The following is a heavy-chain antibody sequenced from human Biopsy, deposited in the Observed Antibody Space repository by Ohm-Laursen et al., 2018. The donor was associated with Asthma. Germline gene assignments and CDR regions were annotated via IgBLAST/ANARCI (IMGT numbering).Heavy chain of an antibody. CDR1: GYNFISFA. V-gene: IGHV1-3*01. J-gene: IGHJ3*02. CDR2: INAGNGNT. D-gene: IGHD3-9*01. Sequence: SVKVSCKASGYNFISFAIHWVRQAPGQRLEWMGWINAGNGNTKYSQKFQGRVSITMDTSASTAYMELTSLRSEDTAAYYCARTYYDFLTGQVKDAFGIWGQGTMVTVSS. CDR3: ARTYYDFLTGQVKDAFGI.